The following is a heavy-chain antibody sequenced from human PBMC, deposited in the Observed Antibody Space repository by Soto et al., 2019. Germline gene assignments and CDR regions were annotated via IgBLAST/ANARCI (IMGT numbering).Heavy chain of an antibody. V-gene: IGHV1-2*02. CDR2: INPNSGGT. CDR1: GYTFTGYY. J-gene: IGHJ5*02. CDR3: ARVIAAATNWFDP. D-gene: IGHD6-13*01. Sequence: ASVKVSCKASGYTFTGYYMHWVRQAPGQGLEWMGWINPNSGGTNYAQKFQGRVTMTRDTSISTAYMELSRLRSDDTAVYYCARVIAAATNWFDPWGQGTLVTVS.